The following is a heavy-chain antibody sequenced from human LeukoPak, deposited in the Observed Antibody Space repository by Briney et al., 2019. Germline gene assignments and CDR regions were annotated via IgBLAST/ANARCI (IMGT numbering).Heavy chain of an antibody. Sequence: GGSLRLSCAASGFTFSSYAMHWVRQAPGKGLEWVAVISYDGSNKYYADSVKGRFTISRDNYKNTLYLQMNSLRAEDTAVYYCARAESGYGLFDYWGQGTLVTVSS. D-gene: IGHD3-3*01. CDR3: ARAESGYGLFDY. V-gene: IGHV3-30-3*01. CDR1: GFTFSSYA. J-gene: IGHJ4*02. CDR2: ISYDGSNK.